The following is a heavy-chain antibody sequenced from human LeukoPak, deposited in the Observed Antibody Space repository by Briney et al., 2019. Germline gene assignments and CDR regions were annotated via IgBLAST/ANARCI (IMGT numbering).Heavy chain of an antibody. CDR2: ISYDGSNK. Sequence: GGSLRLSCAASGFTFSSYAMHWVRQAPGKGLEWVAVISYDGSNKYYADSVKGRFTTSRDNSKNTLYLQMNSLRAEDTAVYYCARDYYDSSGYSMYYYYYYMDVWGKGTTVTVSS. CDR1: GFTFSSYA. J-gene: IGHJ6*03. CDR3: ARDYYDSSGYSMYYYYYYMDV. D-gene: IGHD3-22*01. V-gene: IGHV3-30*04.